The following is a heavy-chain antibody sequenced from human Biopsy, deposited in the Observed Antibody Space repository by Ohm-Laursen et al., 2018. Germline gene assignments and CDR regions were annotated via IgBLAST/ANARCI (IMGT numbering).Heavy chain of an antibody. V-gene: IGHV4-34*01. J-gene: IGHJ4*02. CDR1: GGSIKSYY. CDR3: AREGGGLLPIRLTDF. D-gene: IGHD1-26*01. CDR2: INHRGRS. Sequence: SETLSLTCTVSGGSIKSYYWNWIRQSPGEGLEWIGEINHRGRSSYSPSLQSRVTISVDASKNQFSLNMKSVTAADTAVYFCAREGGGLLPIRLTDFWGPGMMVTVSS.